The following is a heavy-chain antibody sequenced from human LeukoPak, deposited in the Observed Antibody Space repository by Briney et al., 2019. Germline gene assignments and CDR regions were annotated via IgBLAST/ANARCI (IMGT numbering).Heavy chain of an antibody. CDR1: GGSVSGYN. CDR2: INHSGST. CDR3: ARGPRGSRLVVVISEAFDI. D-gene: IGHD3-22*01. Sequence: SETLSLTCAVYGGSVSGYNWSWIRQPPGKGLEWIGEINHSGSTNYNPSLRSRVTISVDTSKNQFSLKLSPVTAAATAVYYCARGPRGSRLVVVISEAFDIWGEGTMVTVSS. J-gene: IGHJ3*02. V-gene: IGHV4-34*01.